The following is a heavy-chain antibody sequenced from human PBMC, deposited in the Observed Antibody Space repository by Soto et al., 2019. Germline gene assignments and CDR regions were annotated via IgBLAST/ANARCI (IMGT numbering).Heavy chain of an antibody. D-gene: IGHD2-15*01. Sequence: GGSLRLSCAASGFTFSSYWMSWVRQAPGKGLEWVANIKQDGSEKYYVDSVKGRFTISRDNAKNSLYLQMNSLRAEDTAVYYCASHIVVVVALSDAFDIWGQGTMVTVSS. CDR3: ASHIVVVVALSDAFDI. V-gene: IGHV3-7*01. J-gene: IGHJ3*02. CDR1: GFTFSSYW. CDR2: IKQDGSEK.